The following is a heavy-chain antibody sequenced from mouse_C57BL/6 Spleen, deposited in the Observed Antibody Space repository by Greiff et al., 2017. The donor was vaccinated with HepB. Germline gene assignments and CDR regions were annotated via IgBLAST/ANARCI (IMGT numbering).Heavy chain of an antibody. D-gene: IGHD2-5*01. V-gene: IGHV3-5*01. CDR2: IYYSGTI. J-gene: IGHJ3*01. CDR1: GISITTGNYR. CDR3: ARYSNYGGFAY. Sequence: EVQLQQSGPGLVKPSQTVFLTCTVTGISITTGNYRWSWIRQFPGNKLEWIGYIYYSGTITYNPSLTSRTTITRDTPKNQFFLEMNSLTAEDTATYYCARYSNYGGFAYWGQGTLVTVSA.